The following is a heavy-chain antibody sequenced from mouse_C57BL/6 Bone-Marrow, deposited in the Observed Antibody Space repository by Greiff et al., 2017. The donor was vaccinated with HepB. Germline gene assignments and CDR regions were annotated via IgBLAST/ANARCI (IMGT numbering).Heavy chain of an antibody. V-gene: IGHV14-4*01. Sequence: EVQLQQSGAELVRPGASVKLSCTASGFNIKDDYMHWVKQRPEQGLEWIGWIDPENGDTEYASKFQGKATITADTSSNTAYLQLSSLTSEDTAVYYCTTGGYGKRNAMDYWGQGTSITVTS. J-gene: IGHJ4*01. CDR3: TTGGYGKRNAMDY. CDR2: IDPENGDT. D-gene: IGHD2-2*01. CDR1: GFNIKDDY.